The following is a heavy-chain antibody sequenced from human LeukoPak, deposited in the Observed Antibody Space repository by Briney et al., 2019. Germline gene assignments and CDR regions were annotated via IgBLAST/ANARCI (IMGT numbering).Heavy chain of an antibody. CDR1: GYTFTSYD. CDR3: ARMAVSGRDNWFDP. J-gene: IGHJ5*02. V-gene: IGHV1-8*03. Sequence: ASVKVSCKASGYTFTSYDINWVRQATGQGLEWMGWLSPNSGNTGYAQKFQGRVTITRNTSINTAYMELSSLRSDDTAVYYCARMAVSGRDNWFDPWGPGSLVTVSS. D-gene: IGHD6-19*01. CDR2: LSPNSGNT.